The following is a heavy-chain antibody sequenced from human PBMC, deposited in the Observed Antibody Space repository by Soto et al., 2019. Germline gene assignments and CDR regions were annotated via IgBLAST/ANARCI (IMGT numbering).Heavy chain of an antibody. CDR2: IYHSGTT. D-gene: IGHD1-26*01. Sequence: PSESLSLTCVVAGYSISSDFYWGWIRQPPGKGLEWIGSIYHSGTTYYNPSLRSRLTISVDTSSNHFSLMLTSVTAPDTAVYHCVRIGRESASHYSWLDPWGQGSLVTVSS. CDR1: GYSISSDFY. V-gene: IGHV4-38-2*01. J-gene: IGHJ5*02. CDR3: VRIGRESASHYSWLDP.